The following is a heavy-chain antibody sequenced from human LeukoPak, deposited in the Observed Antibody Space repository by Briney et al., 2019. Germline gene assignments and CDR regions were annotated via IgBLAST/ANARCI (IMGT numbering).Heavy chain of an antibody. CDR2: ISSSSSYI. V-gene: IGHV3-21*01. D-gene: IGHD5-18*01. CDR3: ARDSGPVHSYGSDDY. J-gene: IGHJ4*02. Sequence: PGGSLRLSCAASGFTFSSYSMTWVRQAPGKGLEWVSSISSSSSYIYYADSVKGRFTISRDNAKNSLYLQMNSLRAEDTAVYYCARDSGPVHSYGSDDYWGQGTLVTVSS. CDR1: GFTFSSYS.